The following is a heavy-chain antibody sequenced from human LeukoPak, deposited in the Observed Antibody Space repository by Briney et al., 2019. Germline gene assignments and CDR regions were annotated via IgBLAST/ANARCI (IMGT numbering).Heavy chain of an antibody. Sequence: SETLSLTCTVSGYSISSGYYWGWIRQPPGKGLEWIGSIYHSGSTYYNPSLKSRVTISVDTSKNQFSLKLSSVTAADTAVYYCARDRYSLYSGSYYLDLPFDYWGQGTLVTVSS. V-gene: IGHV4-38-2*02. CDR2: IYHSGST. CDR1: GYSISSGYY. CDR3: ARDRYSLYSGSYYLDLPFDY. D-gene: IGHD1-26*01. J-gene: IGHJ4*02.